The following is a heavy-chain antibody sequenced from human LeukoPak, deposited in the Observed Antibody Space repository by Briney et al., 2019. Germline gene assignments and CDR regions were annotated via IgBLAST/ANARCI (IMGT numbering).Heavy chain of an antibody. CDR1: GFIFGSYG. CDR3: VRDVNGDGTVGWFDP. CDR2: IWNDGHKE. J-gene: IGHJ5*02. Sequence: HPGGSLRLSCAATGFIFGSYGMHWVRQAPGKGLDWVAVIWNDGHKEYYADSVKGRFTISRDNSKNTLYLQMNSLRVEDTAVYYCVRDVNGDGTVGWFDPWGQGTLVIVSS. V-gene: IGHV3-33*01. D-gene: IGHD3-10*01.